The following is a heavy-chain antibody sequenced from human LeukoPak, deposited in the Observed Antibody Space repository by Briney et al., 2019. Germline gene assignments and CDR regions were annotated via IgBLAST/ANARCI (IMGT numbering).Heavy chain of an antibody. J-gene: IGHJ6*02. CDR3: AKEAYGGGPYYYYGMDV. D-gene: IGHD4-23*01. CDR1: GFTFSSYG. CDR2: ISYDGSNE. V-gene: IGHV3-30*18. Sequence: PGRSLRLSCAASGFTFSSYGMHWVRQAPGTGLEWVAVISYDGSNEYYADSVKGRFTISRDNSKNTLYLQMNSLRAEDTAVYYCAKEAYGGGPYYYYGMDVWGQGTTVTVSS.